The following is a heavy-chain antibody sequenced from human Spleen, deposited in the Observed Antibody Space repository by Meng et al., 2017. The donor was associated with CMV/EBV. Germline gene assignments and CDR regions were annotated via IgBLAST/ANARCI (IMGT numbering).Heavy chain of an antibody. CDR1: RFTFSNYW. J-gene: IGHJ4*02. CDR2: IKEDGREK. D-gene: IGHD3-10*01. V-gene: IGHV3-7*03. Sequence: GGSLRLSCAASRFTFSNYWMSWVRQAPGKGLEWVANIKEDGREKYYVDSVKGRFSISRDNAKNSLYLQMNSLRAEDTAVYYCAKATSRYGSGSYSFDYWGQGTLVTVSS. CDR3: AKATSRYGSGSYSFDY.